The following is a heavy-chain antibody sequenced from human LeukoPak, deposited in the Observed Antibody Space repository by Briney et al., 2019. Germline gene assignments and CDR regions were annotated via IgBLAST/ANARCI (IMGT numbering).Heavy chain of an antibody. CDR2: INAGNGNT. V-gene: IGHV1-3*01. D-gene: IGHD2-21*02. CDR1: GYTFTSYA. Sequence: ASVKVSCKASGYTFTSYAMHWVRQASGQRLEWMGWINAGNGNTKYSQKFQGRVTITRDTSASTAYMELSSLRSEDTAVYYCARDGAYCGGDCYPRNWFDPWGQGTLVTVSS. J-gene: IGHJ5*02. CDR3: ARDGAYCGGDCYPRNWFDP.